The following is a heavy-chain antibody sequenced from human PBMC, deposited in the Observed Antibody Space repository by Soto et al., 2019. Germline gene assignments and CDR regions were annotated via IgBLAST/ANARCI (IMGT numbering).Heavy chain of an antibody. J-gene: IGHJ4*02. D-gene: IGHD2-15*01. V-gene: IGHV3-48*01. CDR3: ARDIDG. CDR1: GFTFSTYT. Sequence: EVQVVESGGGLVQPGGSLRLSCAASGFTFSTYTMNWVRQAPGKGLEWVSYISSSSSTIFYADSVKGRFTISRDNAKNSLYLQMNSLRAEDTAVYYCARDIDGGGQGTLVTVSS. CDR2: ISSSSSTI.